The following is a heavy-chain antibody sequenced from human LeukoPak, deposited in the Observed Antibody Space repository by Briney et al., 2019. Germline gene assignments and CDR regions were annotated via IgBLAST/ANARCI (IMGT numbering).Heavy chain of an antibody. J-gene: IGHJ4*02. Sequence: PSETLSLTCTVSGGSISTYYWSWFRQPPGKGLEWIGYIYYSGRTNYNPSLKSRVTISLDTSKKQFSLKVSSVTAADTVVYYCAREGDDYEIDYWGQGTLVTVSS. D-gene: IGHD5-24*01. CDR2: IYYSGRT. V-gene: IGHV4-59*01. CDR3: AREGDDYEIDY. CDR1: GGSISTYY.